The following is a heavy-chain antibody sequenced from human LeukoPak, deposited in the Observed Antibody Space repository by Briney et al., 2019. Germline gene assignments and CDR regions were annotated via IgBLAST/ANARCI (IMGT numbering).Heavy chain of an antibody. CDR3: ARRDGYNFGGGFDV. Sequence: GGSLRLSCAASGFTFSSYAMSWVRQAPGKGLEWVSAISGSGGSTYYADSVKGRFTISRDNSKNTLYLQMNSLRAEDTAVYYCARRDGYNFGGGFDVWGQGTMVTVSS. V-gene: IGHV3-23*01. D-gene: IGHD5-24*01. J-gene: IGHJ3*01. CDR2: ISGSGGST. CDR1: GFTFSSYA.